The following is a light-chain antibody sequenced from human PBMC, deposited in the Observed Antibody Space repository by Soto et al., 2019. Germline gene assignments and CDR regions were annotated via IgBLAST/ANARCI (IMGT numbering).Light chain of an antibody. J-gene: IGKJ1*01. Sequence: ILLTQSPGTLSLSPGERATLSCRASQSVISDYLAWYQQRPGQAPRLLIFGASSRATGIPDRFTGSGSGTDFTLTISRLDPEDFAVYYCQQYGNSRQTFGQGTKVDNK. V-gene: IGKV3-20*01. CDR3: QQYGNSRQT. CDR2: GAS. CDR1: QSVISDY.